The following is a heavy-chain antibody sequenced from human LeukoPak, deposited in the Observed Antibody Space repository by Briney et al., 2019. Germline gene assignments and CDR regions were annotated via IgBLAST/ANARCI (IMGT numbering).Heavy chain of an antibody. Sequence: SVKVSCKASGGTFSSYAISWVRQAPGQGLEWMGRIIPIFGAANYAQKFQGRVTITTDESTSTAYMELSSLRSEDTAVYYCARDLRGYCSSTSCLRVSWFDPWGQGTLVTVSS. CDR3: ARDLRGYCSSTSCLRVSWFDP. J-gene: IGHJ5*02. D-gene: IGHD2-2*01. CDR2: IIPIFGAA. V-gene: IGHV1-69*05. CDR1: GGTFSSYA.